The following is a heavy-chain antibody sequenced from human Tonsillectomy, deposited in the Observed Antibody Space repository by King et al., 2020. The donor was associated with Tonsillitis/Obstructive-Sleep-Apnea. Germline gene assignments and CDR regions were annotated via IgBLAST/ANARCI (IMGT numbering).Heavy chain of an antibody. D-gene: IGHD4-11*01. Sequence: QLQESGPGLVKPSQTLSLTCIVSGGFISSGAYYWSWIRQHPGVGREWIGYIYYTGSTYYNPSLKSRVTISVDTSKNLFSLKLTFVTAADTAVYYCARGRPTLTTVVDYFDKRGQTTLVTVSS. CDR1: GGFISSGAYY. CDR2: IYYTGST. CDR3: ARGRPTLTTVVDYFDK. V-gene: IGHV4-31*03. J-gene: IGHJ4*02.